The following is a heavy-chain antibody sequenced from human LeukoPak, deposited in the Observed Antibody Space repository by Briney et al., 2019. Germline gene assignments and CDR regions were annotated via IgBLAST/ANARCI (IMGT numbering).Heavy chain of an antibody. J-gene: IGHJ4*02. V-gene: IGHV1-18*01. CDR3: ARERENSSGWYEVFFDY. CDR1: GYTLTSYG. D-gene: IGHD6-19*01. Sequence: ASVKVSCKASGYTLTSYGIIWVRQAPGQGLEWMGWISAYNGNTNYAQKLQGRVTMTTDTSTSTAYMELRSLRSDDTAVYYCARERENSSGWYEVFFDYWGQGTLVTVSS. CDR2: ISAYNGNT.